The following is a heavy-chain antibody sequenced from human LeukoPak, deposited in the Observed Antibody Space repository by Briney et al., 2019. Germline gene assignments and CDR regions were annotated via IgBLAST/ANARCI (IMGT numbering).Heavy chain of an antibody. J-gene: IGHJ1*01. CDR2: ISYDGSNE. Sequence: GGSLRLSCAASGFTFSSYVMHWVRQAPGKGLEWVAIISYDGSNEYYADSVKGRFTVSRDNSKNTLYLQMNSLRAEDSAVYYCAKDVRFAEYFQHWGQGTLVTVSS. CDR1: GFTFSSYV. D-gene: IGHD3-10*01. V-gene: IGHV3-30*04. CDR3: AKDVRFAEYFQH.